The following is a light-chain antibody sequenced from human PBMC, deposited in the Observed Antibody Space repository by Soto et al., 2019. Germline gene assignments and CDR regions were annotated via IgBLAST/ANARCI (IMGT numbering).Light chain of an antibody. CDR2: DAS. V-gene: IGKV1-5*01. CDR3: QESFSSLWGT. J-gene: IGKJ1*01. CDR1: QSISSW. Sequence: DIQMTQSPSTLSASVGDRVTITCRASQSISSWLAWYQQKPGKAPKLLIYDASSLRSGVPLRFSGSGSGTDFTLTISSLEPEDFAAYYCQESFSSLWGTCGQGTKVDIK.